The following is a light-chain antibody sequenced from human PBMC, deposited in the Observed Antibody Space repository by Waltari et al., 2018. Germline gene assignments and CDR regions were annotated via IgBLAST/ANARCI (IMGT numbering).Light chain of an antibody. J-gene: IGLJ2*01. CDR3: CSYVGVTTVL. Sequence: QSALTQPASVSGSPGQSITISCTGTNNDVGGYDLVSWYQQHPGKAPKLIIYEVHRRPSGFSTRFSGSKSGNTASLTISGLQAEDEAHYYCCSYVGVTTVLFGGGTTVAV. V-gene: IGLV2-23*01. CDR2: EVH. CDR1: NNDVGGYDL.